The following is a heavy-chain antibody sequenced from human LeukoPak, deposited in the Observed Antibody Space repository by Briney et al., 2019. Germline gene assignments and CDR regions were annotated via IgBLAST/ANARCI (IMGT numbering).Heavy chain of an antibody. CDR2: INHSGST. J-gene: IGHJ6*03. V-gene: IGHV4-34*01. CDR3: ARFRGIYYYYYMGV. D-gene: IGHD3-10*01. CDR1: GGSFSGYY. Sequence: PSETLSLTCAVYGGSFSGYYWSWIRQPPGKGLEWIGEINHSGSTNYNPSLKSRVTISVDTSKNQFSLKLSSVTAADTAVYYCARFRGIYYYYYMGVWGKGTTATVSS.